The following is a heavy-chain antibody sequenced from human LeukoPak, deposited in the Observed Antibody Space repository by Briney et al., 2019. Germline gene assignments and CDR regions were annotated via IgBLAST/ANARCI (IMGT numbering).Heavy chain of an antibody. D-gene: IGHD6-6*01. V-gene: IGHV3-21*01. CDR2: ISSSSSNI. CDR1: GFTFSSYS. J-gene: IGHJ4*02. CDR3: AIDPKQLVDDFDY. Sequence: GGSLRLSCAASGFTFSSYSMNWVRQAPGKGLEWVSSISSSSSNIYYADSVKGRFTISRDNDKNSLYLQMNSLRAEDTAVYYCAIDPKQLVDDFDYWGQGTLVTVSS.